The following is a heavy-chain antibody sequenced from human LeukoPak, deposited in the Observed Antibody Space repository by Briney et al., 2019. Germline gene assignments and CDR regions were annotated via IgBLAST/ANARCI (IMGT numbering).Heavy chain of an antibody. CDR1: GFTFSSYG. CDR2: IRYDGSNK. V-gene: IGHV3-30*02. J-gene: IGHJ4*02. Sequence: GGSLRLSCAASGFTFSSYGMHWVRQAPGKGLEWVAFIRYDGSNKNYADSVKGRFTISRDNSKNTLYLQMNSLRAEDTAVYYCARGPSGYHNTGGQGTLVTVSS. D-gene: IGHD5-12*01. CDR3: ARGPSGYHNT.